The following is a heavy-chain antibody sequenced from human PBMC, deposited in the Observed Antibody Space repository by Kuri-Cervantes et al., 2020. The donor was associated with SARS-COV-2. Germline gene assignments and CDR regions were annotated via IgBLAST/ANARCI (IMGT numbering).Heavy chain of an antibody. Sequence: GESLKISCAASGFTFNTCAMHWVRQAPGKGLEWVAMISSDGSNKNYADSVKGRFTVSRDNSKNTLYLQVKSLKSEDTAMYYCAKDRFGVHDFWGQGTLVTVSS. CDR3: AKDRFGVHDF. CDR1: GFTFNTCA. V-gene: IGHV3-30*04. J-gene: IGHJ4*02. CDR2: ISSDGSNK. D-gene: IGHD2-8*01.